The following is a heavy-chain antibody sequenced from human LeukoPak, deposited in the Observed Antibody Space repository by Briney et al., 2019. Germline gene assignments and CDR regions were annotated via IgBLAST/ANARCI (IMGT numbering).Heavy chain of an antibody. J-gene: IGHJ4*02. D-gene: IGHD4-11*01. CDR2: ISWNSGSI. CDR1: GFTFHDYA. V-gene: IGHV3-9*01. CDR3: AKDRSPMTTVTKALDY. Sequence: GRSLRLSCAASGFTFHDYAMNWVRQAPGKGLEWVSGISWNSGSIGYADSVKGRFTISRDNAKNSLYLQMNSLRAEDTALYYCAKDRSPMTTVTKALDYWGQGTLVTVSS.